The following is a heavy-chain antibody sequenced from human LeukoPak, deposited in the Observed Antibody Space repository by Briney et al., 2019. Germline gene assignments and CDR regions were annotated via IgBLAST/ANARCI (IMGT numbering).Heavy chain of an antibody. CDR2: ISGGTT. D-gene: IGHD6-19*01. J-gene: IGHJ4*02. CDR3: SRGSGWLSVY. V-gene: IGHV3-49*03. Sequence: PGGSLRLSCAASGFTVSSKYMSWFRQAPGKGLEWIGFISGGTTEYAASVKGRFTISRDDSTSIAYLQMNSLTTEDTAVYYCSRGSGWLSVYWGQGTLVTVSS. CDR1: GFTVSSKY.